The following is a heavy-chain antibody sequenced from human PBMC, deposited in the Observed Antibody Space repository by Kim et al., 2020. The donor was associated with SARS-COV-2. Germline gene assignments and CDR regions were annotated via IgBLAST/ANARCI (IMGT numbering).Heavy chain of an antibody. Sequence: SETLSLTCTVSGGSISSTSYYWCWIRQPPGKGLEWIGSIYYSGRTYYNPYLKSRVTISVDTSKNQFPLKLSSVTAADTAVYYCARLDLHDAFDIWGQGTMVTVSS. CDR2: IYYSGRT. D-gene: IGHD2-2*03. V-gene: IGHV4-39*01. J-gene: IGHJ3*02. CDR3: ARLDLHDAFDI. CDR1: GGSISSTSYY.